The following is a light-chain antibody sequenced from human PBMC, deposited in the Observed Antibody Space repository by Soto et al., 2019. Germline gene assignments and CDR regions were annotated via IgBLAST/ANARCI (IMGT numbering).Light chain of an antibody. J-gene: IGKJ4*01. Sequence: EIVLTQSPGTLSLSPGERATLSCRASQTVNSNDLAWYQQRAGQAPRLLIYGASTRAAAIPDRFSGSGSGTNFTLTISRLEPEDFAVYYCQQYDRSPLITFGGGTKVEIK. CDR3: QQYDRSPLIT. V-gene: IGKV3-20*01. CDR1: QTVNSND. CDR2: GAS.